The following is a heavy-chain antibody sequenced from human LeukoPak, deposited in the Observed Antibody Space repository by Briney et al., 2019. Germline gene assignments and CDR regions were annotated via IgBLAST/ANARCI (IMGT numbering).Heavy chain of an antibody. V-gene: IGHV4-30-2*06. CDR2: FYHSGMS. CDR1: GGSITSGGYY. D-gene: IGHD1-14*01. CDR3: AISLTNRGY. J-gene: IGHJ4*02. Sequence: PSETLSLTCSVSGGSITSGGYYWNWIRQSPGKGLEWIGYFYHSGMSYYNPSLKSRVTISVDTSKNQFSLKLSSVTAADTAVYYCAISLTNRGYWGQGTLVTVSS.